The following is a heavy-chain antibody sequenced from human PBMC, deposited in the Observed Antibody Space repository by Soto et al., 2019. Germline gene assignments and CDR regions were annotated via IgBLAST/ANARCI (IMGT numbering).Heavy chain of an antibody. J-gene: IGHJ6*02. D-gene: IGHD6-13*01. Sequence: QVQLVESGGGVVQPGRSLRLSCAASGFTFSSYGMHWVCQAPGKGLEWVAVIWYDGSNKYYADSVKGRFSISRDNSTMTLYLQMNSLRAEDTAVYYCARDRKLQQLGHSYYGMEVWGQGTTVTVSS. CDR3: ARDRKLQQLGHSYYGMEV. V-gene: IGHV3-33*01. CDR1: GFTFSSYG. CDR2: IWYDGSNK.